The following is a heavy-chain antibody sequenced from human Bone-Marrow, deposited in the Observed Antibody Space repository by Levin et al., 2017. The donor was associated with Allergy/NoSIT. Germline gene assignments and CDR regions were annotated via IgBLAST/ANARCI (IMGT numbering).Heavy chain of an antibody. J-gene: IGHJ4*02. Sequence: ASVKVSCKASGYTFSDYGLHWVRQAPGQRLEWVGWINVGNGNTKYSQDFQGRVSITSDTSASTAYMELSNLRSEDAAIYYGARARVTPYSSSFSHWGQGALVTVSS. CDR3: ARARVTPYSSSFSH. CDR1: GYTFSDYG. D-gene: IGHD6-13*01. V-gene: IGHV1-3*01. CDR2: INVGNGNT.